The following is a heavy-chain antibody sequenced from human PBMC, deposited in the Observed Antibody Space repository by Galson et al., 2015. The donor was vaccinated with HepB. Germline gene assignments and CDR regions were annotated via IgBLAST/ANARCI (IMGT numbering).Heavy chain of an antibody. CDR1: RFTFTNAW. Sequence: SLRLSCAASRFTFTNAWMTWVRQAPGKGLEWVGHIKSKNDGGTTDYAAPVKGRFTISRDDSKNTLYLQMSSLKTEDTAVYYCATAPGNYDTSPFDYWGQGTLVTVSS. D-gene: IGHD3-22*01. V-gene: IGHV3-15*01. J-gene: IGHJ4*02. CDR3: ATAPGNYDTSPFDY. CDR2: IKSKNDGGTT.